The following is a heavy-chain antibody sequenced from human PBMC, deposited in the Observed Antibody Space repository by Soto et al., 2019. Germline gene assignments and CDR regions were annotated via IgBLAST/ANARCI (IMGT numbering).Heavy chain of an antibody. V-gene: IGHV3-48*01. D-gene: IGHD2-2*01. CDR1: GLTFSNYA. Sequence: PGGSLRLSCAASGLTFSNYAMNWVRQAPGKWLEWVSYISGSSGTIYYADSVRGRFAISRDNAKNSLFLQMNSLRGEDTAVYYCARDESASAYWGQGTLVTLSS. J-gene: IGHJ4*02. CDR3: ARDESASAY. CDR2: ISGSSGTI.